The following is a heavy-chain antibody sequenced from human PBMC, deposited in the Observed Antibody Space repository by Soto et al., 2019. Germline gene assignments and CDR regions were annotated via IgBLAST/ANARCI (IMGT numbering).Heavy chain of an antibody. J-gene: IGHJ4*02. CDR2: FYYSGST. Sequence: SETLSLTCTVSGGSISSSGYYWGWIRQPPGKGLEWIGSFYYSGSTYYNPSLESRVTISVDTSKNQFSLKLRSVTAADTAVYYCARVYCRSSSCYDVFDYWGQGTPVTSPQ. CDR3: ARVYCRSSSCYDVFDY. D-gene: IGHD2-2*01. CDR1: GGSISSSGYY. V-gene: IGHV4-39*01.